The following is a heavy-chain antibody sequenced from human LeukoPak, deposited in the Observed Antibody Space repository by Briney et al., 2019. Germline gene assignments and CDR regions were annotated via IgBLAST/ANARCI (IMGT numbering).Heavy chain of an antibody. CDR1: GYGFAGYY. CDR2: INPDSGGT. V-gene: IGHV1-2*02. D-gene: IGHD6-6*01. Sequence: ASVKVSCKASGYGFAGYYMHWVRQAPGQGLEWMGWINPDSGGTISAQKFQGRVTMTRDTSITTAYMELRRLRSDDTAVYYCARGGMAARNAWFDPWGQGTLVTVSS. J-gene: IGHJ5*02. CDR3: ARGGMAARNAWFDP.